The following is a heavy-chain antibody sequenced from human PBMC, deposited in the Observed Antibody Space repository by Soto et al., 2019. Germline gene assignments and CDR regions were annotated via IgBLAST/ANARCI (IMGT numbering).Heavy chain of an antibody. V-gene: IGHV4-34*01. Sequence: SDTLSLTCAVYGGSFSGYDWSWIRQPPGKGLEWIGEINHSGSTNYNPSLKSRVTISVDTAKNQFSLKLSSVTAAHTAVYYCARGSRSYYDSSGYYYDYRGPGTLVT. CDR2: INHSGST. CDR1: GGSFSGYD. D-gene: IGHD3-22*01. CDR3: ARGSRSYYDSSGYYYDY. J-gene: IGHJ4*02.